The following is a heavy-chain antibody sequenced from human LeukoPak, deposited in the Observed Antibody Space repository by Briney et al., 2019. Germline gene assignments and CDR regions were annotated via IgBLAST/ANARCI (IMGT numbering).Heavy chain of an antibody. CDR2: FDPEDGET. Sequence: ETSVKVSCKVSGYTLTELSMHWVRQAPGKGLEWMGGFDPEDGETIYAQKFQGRVTMTEDTSTDTAYMELSSLRSEDTAVYYCATSRGYSGYEGYWGQGTLVTVSS. V-gene: IGHV1-24*01. CDR3: ATSRGYSGYEGY. D-gene: IGHD5-12*01. J-gene: IGHJ4*02. CDR1: GYTLTELS.